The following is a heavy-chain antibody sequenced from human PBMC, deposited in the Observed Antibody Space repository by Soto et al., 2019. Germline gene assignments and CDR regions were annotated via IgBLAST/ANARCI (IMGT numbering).Heavy chain of an antibody. Sequence: GASVKVSCKASGVTFSSYAISWVRQAPGQGLEWMGGIIPIFGTANYAQKFQGRVTITADESTSTAYMELSSLRSEDTAVYYCAREPRYDYVWGSYRPHKDYYGMDVWGQGTTVTVSS. V-gene: IGHV1-69*13. CDR1: GVTFSSYA. CDR2: IIPIFGTA. CDR3: AREPRYDYVWGSYRPHKDYYGMDV. J-gene: IGHJ6*02. D-gene: IGHD3-16*02.